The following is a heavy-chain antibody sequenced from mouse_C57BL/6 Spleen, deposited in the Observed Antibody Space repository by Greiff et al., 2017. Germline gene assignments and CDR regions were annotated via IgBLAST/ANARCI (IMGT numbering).Heavy chain of an antibody. J-gene: IGHJ3*01. V-gene: IGHV1-69*01. CDR1: GYTFTSYW. Sequence: QVQLQQPGAELVMPGASVKLSCKASGYTFTSYWMHWVKQRPGHGLEWIGEIDPSDSYTNYNQKFKGKSTLTVDKSSSTAYMQLSSLTSEDSAVYYCAVAIYDGYYGFAYWGQGTLVAVSA. CDR2: IDPSDSYT. CDR3: AVAIYDGYYGFAY. D-gene: IGHD2-3*01.